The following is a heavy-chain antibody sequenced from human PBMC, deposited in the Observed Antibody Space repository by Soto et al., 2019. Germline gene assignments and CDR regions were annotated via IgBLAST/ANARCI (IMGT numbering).Heavy chain of an antibody. CDR2: ISSSSSYT. V-gene: IGHV3-11*06. J-gene: IGHJ4*02. Sequence: QVQLVESGGGLVKPGGSLRLSCAASGFTFSGYYMSWIRQAPGKGLEWVSYISSSSSYTNYADSVKGRFTISRDNAKNSLYLQMNSLRAEDTAVYYCARERGSYYFDYWGQGTLVTVSS. CDR3: ARERGSYYFDY. CDR1: GFTFSGYY. D-gene: IGHD1-26*01.